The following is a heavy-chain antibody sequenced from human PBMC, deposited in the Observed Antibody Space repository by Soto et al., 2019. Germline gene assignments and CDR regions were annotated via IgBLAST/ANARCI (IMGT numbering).Heavy chain of an antibody. CDR2: ISYDGSNK. V-gene: IGHV3-30-3*01. Sequence: QVQLVESGGGVVQPGRSLRLSCAASGFTFSSYAMHWVRQAPGKGLEWVAVISYDGSNKYYADSVKGRFTISRDNSKNTLYLQMNSLRAEDTAVYYCARAPYSKAGPGGYYYYGMDVWGQGTTVTVSS. J-gene: IGHJ6*02. D-gene: IGHD6-13*01. CDR1: GFTFSSYA. CDR3: ARAPYSKAGPGGYYYYGMDV.